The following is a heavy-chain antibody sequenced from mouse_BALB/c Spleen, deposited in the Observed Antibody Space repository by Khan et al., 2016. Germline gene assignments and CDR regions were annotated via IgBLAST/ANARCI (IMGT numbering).Heavy chain of an antibody. CDR1: GYTFTNYG. D-gene: IGHD2-4*01. CDR3: ARDYDYDGDWYFDV. CDR2: MNTYTGEP. Sequence: QIQLVQSGPELKKPGETVKISCKASGYTFTNYGMNWVKQAPGKGLKWMGWMNTYTGEPTYADDFKGRFAFSLKTSARTAYLQINNLKNEDTATYFGARDYDYDGDWYFDVWGAGTTVTASS. V-gene: IGHV9-3-1*01. J-gene: IGHJ1*01.